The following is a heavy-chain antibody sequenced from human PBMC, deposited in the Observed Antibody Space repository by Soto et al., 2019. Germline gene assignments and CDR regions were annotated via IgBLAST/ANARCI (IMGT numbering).Heavy chain of an antibody. CDR2: ISYDGSNK. V-gene: IGHV3-30*18. CDR1: GFTFSSYG. Sequence: PGGSLRLSCAASGFTFSSYGMHWVRQAPGKGLEWVAVISYDGSNKYYADSVKGRFTISRDNSKNTLYLQMNSLRAEDTAVYYCAKCLPIFTTSYYYGMDVWGQGTTVTVSS. CDR3: AKCLPIFTTSYYYGMDV. D-gene: IGHD3-3*01. J-gene: IGHJ6*02.